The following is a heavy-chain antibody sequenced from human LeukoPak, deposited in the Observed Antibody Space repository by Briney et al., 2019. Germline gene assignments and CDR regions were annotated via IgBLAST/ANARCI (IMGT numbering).Heavy chain of an antibody. J-gene: IGHJ4*02. CDR2: ISYDGSNK. V-gene: IGHV3-30-3*01. CDR3: ARGTYYDILPGYLPLDY. CDR1: GFTFSSYA. Sequence: PGGSLRLSCAASGFTFSSYAMHWVRQAPGKGLEWVAVISYDGSNKYYADSVKGRFTISRDNSKNTLYLQMNSLRAEDTAVYYCARGTYYDILPGYLPLDYWGQGTLVTVSS. D-gene: IGHD3-9*01.